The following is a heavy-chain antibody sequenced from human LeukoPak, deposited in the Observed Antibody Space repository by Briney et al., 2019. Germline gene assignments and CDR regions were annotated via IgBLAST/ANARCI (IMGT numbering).Heavy chain of an antibody. J-gene: IGHJ4*02. CDR3: AREGRPGIRFFDY. V-gene: IGHV4-31*03. D-gene: IGHD1-14*01. CDR1: GGSFSSGGYY. CDR2: INYSGRT. Sequence: PSETLSLTCTVSGGSFSSGGYYWSWIRQHPGKGLEWIGNINYSGRTHYNPSLKSRVTISVDTSANQFSLKLSSVTAADTAVYYCAREGRPGIRFFDYWGQGTLVTVSS.